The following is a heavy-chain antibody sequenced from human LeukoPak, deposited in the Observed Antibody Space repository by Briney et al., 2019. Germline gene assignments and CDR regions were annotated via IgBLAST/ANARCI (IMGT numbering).Heavy chain of an antibody. CDR1: GFTFGDYA. V-gene: IGHV3-49*04. Sequence: PGGSLRLSCTASGFTFGDYAMSWVRQAPGKGLEWVGFIRSKAYGGTTEYAASVKGRFTISRDDSKSIAYLQMNSLKTEDTAVYYCTRDPYTIFGYYMDVWGKGTTVTVSS. CDR3: TRDPYTIFGYYMDV. D-gene: IGHD3-3*01. CDR2: IRSKAYGGTT. J-gene: IGHJ6*03.